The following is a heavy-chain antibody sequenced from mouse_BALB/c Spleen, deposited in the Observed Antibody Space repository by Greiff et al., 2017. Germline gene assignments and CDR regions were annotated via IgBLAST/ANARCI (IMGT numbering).Heavy chain of an antibody. V-gene: IGHV5-6-4*01. CDR2: ISSGGSYT. CDR1: GFTFSSYT. D-gene: IGHD2-3*01. Sequence: EVKLVESGGGLVKPGGSLKLSCAASGFTFSSYTMSWVRQTPEKRLEWVATISSGGSYTYYPDSVKGRFTISRDNAKNTLYLQMSSLKSEDTAMYYCTRGDGYYGGFAYWGQGTLVTVSA. J-gene: IGHJ3*01. CDR3: TRGDGYYGGFAY.